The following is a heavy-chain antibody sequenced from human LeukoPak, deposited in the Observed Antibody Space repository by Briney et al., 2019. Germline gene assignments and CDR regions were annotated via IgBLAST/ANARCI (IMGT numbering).Heavy chain of an antibody. CDR2: INPNSGGT. J-gene: IGHJ6*02. CDR1: GYTFTGYY. Sequence: GASVKVSCKASGYTFTGYYMHWVRQAPGQGLEWKGRINPNSGGTNYAQKFQGRVTMTRDTSISTAYMELSRLRSDDTAVYYCAAEGGSYSDYYYGMDVWGQGTTVTVSS. V-gene: IGHV1-2*06. D-gene: IGHD1-26*01. CDR3: AAEGGSYSDYYYGMDV.